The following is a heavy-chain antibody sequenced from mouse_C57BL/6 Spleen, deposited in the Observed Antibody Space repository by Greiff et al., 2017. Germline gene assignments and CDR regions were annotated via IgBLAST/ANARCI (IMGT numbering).Heavy chain of an antibody. J-gene: IGHJ4*01. D-gene: IGHD2-4*01. Sequence: VQVVESGPGLVQPSQSLSITCTVSGFSLTSYGVHWVRQSPGKGLEWLGVIWGGGSTDYNAAFMSRLSITKDNSKSQVFFKMNSLQADDTAIYYCDKRNDYGYAMDYWGQGTSVTVSS. CDR3: DKRNDYGYAMDY. V-gene: IGHV2-5*01. CDR2: IWGGGST. CDR1: GFSLTSYG.